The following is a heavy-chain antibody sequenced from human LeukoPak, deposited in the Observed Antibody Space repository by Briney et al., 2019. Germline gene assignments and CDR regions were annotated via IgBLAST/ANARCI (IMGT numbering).Heavy chain of an antibody. J-gene: IGHJ4*02. CDR2: ISSGGST. CDR3: ARGWSSSSYFGY. V-gene: IGHV3-66*01. Sequence: GGSLRLSCAASGITVSANYWNWVRQAPGKVLEWVSVISSGGSTSYADSVKGRFTISRDNSKNTLYLQMNSLRAEDTAVYYCARGWSSSSYFGYWGQGTLVTVSS. D-gene: IGHD6-6*01. CDR1: GITVSANY.